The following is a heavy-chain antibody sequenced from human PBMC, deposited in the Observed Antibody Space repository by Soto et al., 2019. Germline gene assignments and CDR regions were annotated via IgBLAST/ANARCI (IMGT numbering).Heavy chain of an antibody. Sequence: SETLFLTFPVSCGSISSGDYYWSWIRQPPGKGLEWIGDIYYSGSTYHNPSLKSRLTMSVDRSKNQFSLRLTSVTAADTAVYFCGRDLTSNANCIDPWGQGTLVTVSS. J-gene: IGHJ5*02. CDR1: CGSISSGDYY. V-gene: IGHV4-30-4*01. CDR3: GRDLTSNANCIDP. CDR2: IYYSGST. D-gene: IGHD2-2*01.